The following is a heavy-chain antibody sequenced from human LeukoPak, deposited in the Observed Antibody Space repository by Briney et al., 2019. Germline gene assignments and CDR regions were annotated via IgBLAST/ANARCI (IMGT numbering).Heavy chain of an antibody. D-gene: IGHD3-16*02. J-gene: IGHJ4*02. CDR1: GFNVSNNY. CDR3: ASSRSYGFFDY. CDR2: IYSAGSP. Sequence: GGSLRLSCAASGFNVSNNYMGWVRQAPGKGLEWVSVIYSAGSPYYAGSVKGRFTISRDNSKNTLYLQMNSLRVDDTALYYCASSRSYGFFDYWGQGTLVTVSS. V-gene: IGHV3-53*01.